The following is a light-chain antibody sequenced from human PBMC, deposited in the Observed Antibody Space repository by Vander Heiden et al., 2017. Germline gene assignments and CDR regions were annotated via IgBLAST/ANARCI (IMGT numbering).Light chain of an antibody. V-gene: IGLV2-14*03. CDR2: DVS. CDR3: TSYTTSFTYV. Sequence: QSALTQPASLSGSPGQSITISCTGTSSDILGYNYVSWYQQYPGKAPKLMIYDVSNRPSGVSDRFSGSKSGNTASLTISGLQAEDEADYYCTSYTTSFTYVFATGTKVTVL. CDR1: SSDILGYNY. J-gene: IGLJ1*01.